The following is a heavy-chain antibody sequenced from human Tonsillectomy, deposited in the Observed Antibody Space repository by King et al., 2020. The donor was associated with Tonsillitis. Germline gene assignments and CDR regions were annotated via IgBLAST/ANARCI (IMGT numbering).Heavy chain of an antibody. V-gene: IGHV3-30*16. Sequence: QLQESGPGLVKPSETLSLTCTVSGGSISSYYWSWIRQPPGKGLEWVAVISYDGNNKDYADSVKGRFTISRDNSKNTLFMQMNSLRAEDTAVYYCASGNVFLWFGDLLGAFDIWGQGTMVTVSS. CDR3: ASGNVFLWFGDLLGAFDI. CDR1: GGSISSYY. CDR2: ISYDGNNK. D-gene: IGHD3-10*01. J-gene: IGHJ3*02.